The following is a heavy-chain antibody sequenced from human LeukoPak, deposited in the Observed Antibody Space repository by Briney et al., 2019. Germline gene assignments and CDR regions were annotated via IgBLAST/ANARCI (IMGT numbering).Heavy chain of an antibody. J-gene: IGHJ4*02. D-gene: IGHD6-19*01. Sequence: PGGSLRLSCAASGFTVSSNEMSWIRQPPGKGLEWIGYIYYSGSTNYNPSLKSRVTISVDTSKNQFSLKLSSVTAADTAVYYCARDFSSSGWWDFDYWGQGTLVTVSS. CDR3: ARDFSSSGWWDFDY. CDR1: GFTVSSNE. V-gene: IGHV4-59*02. CDR2: IYYSGST.